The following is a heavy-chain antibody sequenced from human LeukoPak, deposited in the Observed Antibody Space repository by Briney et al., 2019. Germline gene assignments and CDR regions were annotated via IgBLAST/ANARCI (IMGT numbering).Heavy chain of an antibody. Sequence: SETLSLTCAVYGGSFSGYYWSWIRQPPGKGLEWIGEINHSGSTNYNPSLKSRVTISVDKSKNQFSLKLSSVTAADTAVYYCARTSIVGATYNWFDPWGQGTLVTVSS. CDR1: GGSFSGYY. CDR2: INHSGST. V-gene: IGHV4-34*01. CDR3: ARTSIVGATYNWFDP. D-gene: IGHD1-26*01. J-gene: IGHJ5*02.